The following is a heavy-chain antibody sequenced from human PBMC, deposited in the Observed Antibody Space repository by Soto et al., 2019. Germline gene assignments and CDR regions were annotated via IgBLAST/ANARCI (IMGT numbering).Heavy chain of an antibody. CDR1: GGTFSSYA. CDR2: IIPIFGTA. J-gene: IGHJ6*02. CDR3: ARASPLRPVTTTLYGMDV. Sequence: SVEVSCKASGGTFSSYAISWVRQAAGQGLEWMGGIIPIFGTANYAQKFQGRVTITADESTSTAYMELSSLRYEDKAVYYCARASPLRPVTTTLYGMDVWGHGNTVTV. D-gene: IGHD3-22*01. V-gene: IGHV1-69*13.